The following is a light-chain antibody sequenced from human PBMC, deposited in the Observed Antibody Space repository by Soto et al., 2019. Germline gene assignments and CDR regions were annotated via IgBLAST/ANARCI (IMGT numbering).Light chain of an antibody. Sequence: EIVLTQSPGTLSLSPGERATLSCRASQSVSSSYLAWYQQKPGQAPRLLIYGASSRATGIPDRFSGSGSGTDFTLTISRQEPEDFAVYYCQQYGSSRFGQGTRLEIK. J-gene: IGKJ5*01. CDR1: QSVSSSY. CDR2: GAS. CDR3: QQYGSSR. V-gene: IGKV3-20*01.